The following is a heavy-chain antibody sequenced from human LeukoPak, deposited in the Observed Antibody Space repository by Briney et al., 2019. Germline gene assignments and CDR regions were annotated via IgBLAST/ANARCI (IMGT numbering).Heavy chain of an antibody. CDR1: GDSVSSNSAA. J-gene: IGHJ6*02. CDR2: TYYRSKWYN. D-gene: IGHD4-23*01. V-gene: IGHV6-1*01. CDR3: ARDRLGLRWSLYYYYGMDV. Sequence: SQTLSLTCAISGDSVSSNSAAWNWIRQSPSRGLEWLGRTYYRSKWYNDYAVSVKSRITINPDTSKNQFSLQLNSVTPEDTAVYYCARDRLGLRWSLYYYYGMDVWGQGTTVTVSS.